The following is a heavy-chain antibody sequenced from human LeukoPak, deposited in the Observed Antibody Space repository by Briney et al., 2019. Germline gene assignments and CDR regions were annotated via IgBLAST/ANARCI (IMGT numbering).Heavy chain of an antibody. D-gene: IGHD4-17*01. CDR1: GYTFTGYY. CDR2: INPNSGGT. Sequence: ASVKVSCKASGYTFTGYYMHWVRQAPGQGLEWMGRINPNSGGTKYAQKFQGRVTMTRDTSISTAYMELSRLRSDDTAVYYCARAFHPTVTTEFDYWGQGTLVTVSS. J-gene: IGHJ4*02. CDR3: ARAFHPTVTTEFDY. V-gene: IGHV1-2*06.